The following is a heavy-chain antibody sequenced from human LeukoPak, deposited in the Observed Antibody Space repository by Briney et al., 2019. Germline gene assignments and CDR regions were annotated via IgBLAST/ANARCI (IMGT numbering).Heavy chain of an antibody. D-gene: IGHD2-2*01. Sequence: GGSLRLSCAASGFTFKNYAMSWVRQAPGKGLEWDSSIDGSGDNRYYADSVKGRFTISRDNSGNTLYLQLRGLGAEDTATYYCAKVQMSTGWTFDFWGQGSLVTVSS. CDR1: GFTFKNYA. CDR3: AKVQMSTGWTFDF. CDR2: IDGSGDNR. V-gene: IGHV3-23*01. J-gene: IGHJ4*02.